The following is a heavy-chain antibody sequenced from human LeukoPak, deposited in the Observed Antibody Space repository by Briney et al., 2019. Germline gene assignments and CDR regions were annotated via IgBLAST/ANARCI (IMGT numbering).Heavy chain of an antibody. V-gene: IGHV1-2*04. CDR1: EYTFTGYY. Sequence: ASVKVSCKASEYTFTGYYMHWVRQAPGQGLEWMGWINPNSGGTNYAQKFQGWVTMTRDTSISTAYMELSRLRSDDTAVYYCARESSVASGDYWGQGTLVTVSS. CDR3: ARESSVASGDY. J-gene: IGHJ4*02. CDR2: INPNSGGT. D-gene: IGHD6-19*01.